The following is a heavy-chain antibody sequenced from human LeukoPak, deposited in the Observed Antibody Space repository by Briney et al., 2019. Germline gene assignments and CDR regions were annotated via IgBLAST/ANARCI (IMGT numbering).Heavy chain of an antibody. Sequence: ASVTVSCTASGYTFTGYYMHWVRQAPGQGLEWMGRINPNSGGTNYAQKFQGRVTMTRDTSISTAYMELSRLRSGDTAVYYCARGIVVVPAEGYGMDVWGQGTTVTVSS. CDR2: INPNSGGT. CDR3: ARGIVVVPAEGYGMDV. J-gene: IGHJ6*02. D-gene: IGHD2-2*01. CDR1: GYTFTGYY. V-gene: IGHV1-2*06.